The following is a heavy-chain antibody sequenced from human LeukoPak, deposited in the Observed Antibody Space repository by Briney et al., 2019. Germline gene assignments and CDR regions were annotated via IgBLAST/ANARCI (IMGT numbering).Heavy chain of an antibody. CDR3: ARAVPGVATFDY. V-gene: IGHV3-30*01. CDR1: GCTFSSYA. CDR2: ISYDGSNK. D-gene: IGHD5-12*01. Sequence: PGRSLRLSCAASGCTFSSYAMHWVRQAPGKGLEWVAVISYDGSNKYYADSVKGRFTISRDNSKNTLYLQMNSLRAEDTAVYYCARAVPGVATFDYWGQGTLVTVSS. J-gene: IGHJ4*02.